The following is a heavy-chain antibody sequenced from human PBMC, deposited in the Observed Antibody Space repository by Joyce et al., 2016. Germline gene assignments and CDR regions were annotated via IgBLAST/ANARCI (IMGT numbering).Heavy chain of an antibody. CDR2: ISPTSTYI. CDR3: ARDPPLYADPPASVY. CDR1: GFTFGPYN. Sequence: EVQLVESGGGLVRPGGSLRLSCVASGFTFGPYNMNWVRQGPGKGLEWVSSISPTSTYIYYADSGKGRFTISRDNATNSVHLQMNNLRAEDTAMYYCARDPPLYADPPASVYWGQGTLVVVSA. J-gene: IGHJ4*02. V-gene: IGHV3-21*02. D-gene: IGHD4-17*01.